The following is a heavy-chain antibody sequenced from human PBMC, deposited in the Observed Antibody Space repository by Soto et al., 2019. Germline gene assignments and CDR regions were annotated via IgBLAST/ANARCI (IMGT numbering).Heavy chain of an antibody. CDR1: GYTFTSYG. CDR2: ISAYNGNT. J-gene: IGHJ3*02. Sequence: ASVKVSCKASGYTFTSYGISWVRQAPGQGLEWMGWISAYNGNTNYAQKLQGRVTMTTDTSTSTAYMELRSLRSDDTAVYYCAREGAVRYFEPPGAFDIWGQGTMVTVSS. CDR3: AREGAVRYFEPPGAFDI. V-gene: IGHV1-18*01. D-gene: IGHD3-9*01.